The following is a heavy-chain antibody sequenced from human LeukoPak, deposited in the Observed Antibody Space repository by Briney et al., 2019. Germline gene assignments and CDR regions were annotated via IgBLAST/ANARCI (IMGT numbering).Heavy chain of an antibody. Sequence: GGSLRLSCAASGFTFSSYEMNWVRQAPGKGLEWVSFISSSGSTIYYADSVKGRFTISRDNAKNSLYLQMNSLGAEDTAVYYCAELGITMIGGVWGKGTTVTISS. V-gene: IGHV3-48*03. CDR1: GFTFSSYE. CDR2: ISSSGSTI. D-gene: IGHD3-10*02. J-gene: IGHJ6*04. CDR3: AELGITMIGGV.